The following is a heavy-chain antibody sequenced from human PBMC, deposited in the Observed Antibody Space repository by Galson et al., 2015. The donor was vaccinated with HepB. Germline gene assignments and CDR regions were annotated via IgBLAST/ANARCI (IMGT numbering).Heavy chain of an antibody. CDR3: AKDWGYGDYVPLYFDY. V-gene: IGHV3-30*18. J-gene: IGHJ4*02. D-gene: IGHD4-17*01. CDR2: ISYDGSNK. CDR1: GFTFSSYG. Sequence: SLRLSCAASGFTFSSYGMHWVRQAPGKGLEWVAVISYDGSNKYYADSVKGRFTISRDNSKNTLYLQMNSLRAEDTAVYYCAKDWGYGDYVPLYFDYWGQGTLVTVSS.